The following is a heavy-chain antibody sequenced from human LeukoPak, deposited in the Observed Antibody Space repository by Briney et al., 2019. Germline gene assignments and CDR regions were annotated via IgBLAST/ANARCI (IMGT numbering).Heavy chain of an antibody. J-gene: IGHJ5*02. D-gene: IGHD3-16*01. CDR2: VFYSGGT. CDR1: GGSISGFH. V-gene: IGHV4-59*08. CDR3: ARLYAGAYTRLDP. Sequence: PSETLSLTCTVSGGSISGFHWSWIRQPPGKGLEYIGDVFYSGGTNYNSSLKSRLTISVDTSRNQFSLKLTSVTTADTAVYYCARLYAGAYTRLDPWGQGTLVAVSS.